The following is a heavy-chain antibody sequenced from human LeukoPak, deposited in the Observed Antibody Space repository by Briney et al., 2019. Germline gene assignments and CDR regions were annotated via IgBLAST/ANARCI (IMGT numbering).Heavy chain of an antibody. Sequence: PGGSLRLSCAASGFTFSNYWMTWVRQAPGRGLEWVANIRQDGSEKYYVASVKGRFTISRDNAKNSLYLQMNSLRAEDTAVYYCARDYVWGSDRYTDYWGQGTLVTVSS. CDR1: GFTFSNYW. CDR2: IRQDGSEK. J-gene: IGHJ4*02. V-gene: IGHV3-7*05. CDR3: ARDYVWGSDRYTDY. D-gene: IGHD3-16*02.